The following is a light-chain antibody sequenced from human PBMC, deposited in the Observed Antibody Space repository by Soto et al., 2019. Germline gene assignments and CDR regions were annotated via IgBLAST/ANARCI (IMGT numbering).Light chain of an antibody. CDR1: ESVSRY. CDR3: QQRSNWPST. Sequence: EIVLTQSPATLSLSPGNRATLSCRASESVSRYLAWYQQKPGQAPRLLIYDASNRATGIPARFSGSGSGTDFTLTITSLEPEDLAVYYCQQRSNWPSTFGGGTKVEIK. V-gene: IGKV3-11*01. CDR2: DAS. J-gene: IGKJ4*01.